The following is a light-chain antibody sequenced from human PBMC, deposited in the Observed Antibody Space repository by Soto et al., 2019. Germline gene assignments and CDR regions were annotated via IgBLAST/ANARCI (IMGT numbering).Light chain of an antibody. Sequence: QSALTQPASVSGSPGQSITISCTGTSSDVGGYNYVSWYQQHPGKAPELMIYEVSNRPSGVSNRFSGSKSGNTASLTISGLQAEDEADYYCSSYTSSSTLGVVFGGGTQLTAL. CDR3: SSYTSSSTLGVV. V-gene: IGLV2-14*01. J-gene: IGLJ2*01. CDR2: EVS. CDR1: SSDVGGYNY.